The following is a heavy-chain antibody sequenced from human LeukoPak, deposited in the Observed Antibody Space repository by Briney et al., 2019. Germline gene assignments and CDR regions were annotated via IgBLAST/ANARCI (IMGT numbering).Heavy chain of an antibody. D-gene: IGHD3-3*01. CDR1: GGSFTGYY. V-gene: IGHV4-34*01. Sequence: SETLSLTCAVYGGSFTGYYWSWLRQPPGKGLEWVGEINHSGSTNYNPSLKRRVTISVATSKNQFSLKLSSVTAGDTAVYYCARGKLRFLEWPFDYWGQGTLVTVSS. CDR2: INHSGST. J-gene: IGHJ4*02. CDR3: ARGKLRFLEWPFDY.